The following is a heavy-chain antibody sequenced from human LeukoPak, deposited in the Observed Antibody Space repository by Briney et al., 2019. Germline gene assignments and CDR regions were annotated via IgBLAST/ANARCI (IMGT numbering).Heavy chain of an antibody. CDR3: ARGADYYYYGMDV. CDR1: GGTFSSYA. J-gene: IGHJ6*02. V-gene: IGHV1-69*13. Sequence: SVKVSCKASGGTFSSYAISWVRQAPGQGLEWMGGIIPIFGTANYAQKFQGRVTITADESTSTAYMELSSLRSEDTAVYYCARGADYYYYGMDVWGQGTTVAVSS. CDR2: IIPIFGTA.